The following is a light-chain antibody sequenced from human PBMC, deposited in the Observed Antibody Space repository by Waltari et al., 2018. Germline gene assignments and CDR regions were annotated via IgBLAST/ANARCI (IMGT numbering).Light chain of an antibody. J-gene: IGKJ5*01. CDR1: QDISSW. CDR3: QQGDGFHPIT. V-gene: IGKV1-12*01. Sequence: ILMTQSPSSVSASVGDRVTITCRASQDISSWLAWYQQKPGQAPRLLIYAVSILHSGVPSRFSGSGSGTDFTLTITSLQPEDFAIYYCQQGDGFHPITFGQGTRLE. CDR2: AVS.